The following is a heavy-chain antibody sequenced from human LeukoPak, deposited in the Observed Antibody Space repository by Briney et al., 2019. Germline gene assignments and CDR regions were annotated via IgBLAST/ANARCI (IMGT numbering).Heavy chain of an antibody. CDR1: GGTFSSYA. Sequence: ASVKVSCKASGGTFSSYAISWVRQAPGQGLEWMGRIIPILGIANYAQKFQGRVTITADKSTSTAYMELSSLRSEDTAVYYCARMAVGYYYYMDVWGKGTTVTVSS. D-gene: IGHD5-24*01. J-gene: IGHJ6*03. CDR3: ARMAVGYYYYMDV. V-gene: IGHV1-69*04. CDR2: IIPILGIA.